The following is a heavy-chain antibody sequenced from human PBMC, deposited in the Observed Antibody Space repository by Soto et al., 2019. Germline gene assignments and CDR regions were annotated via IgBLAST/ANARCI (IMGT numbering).Heavy chain of an antibody. CDR2: ISSSGSTI. V-gene: IGHV3-48*03. J-gene: IGHJ4*02. Sequence: EVQLVESGGGLVQPGGSLRLSCAASGFTFSSYEMNWVRQAPGKGLEWVSYISSSGSTIYYADSVKGRFTISRDNAKNSLYLQMNSLRAEDTAVYYCARALYGDYPQGYYFDYWGQGTLVTVSS. CDR1: GFTFSSYE. CDR3: ARALYGDYPQGYYFDY. D-gene: IGHD4-17*01.